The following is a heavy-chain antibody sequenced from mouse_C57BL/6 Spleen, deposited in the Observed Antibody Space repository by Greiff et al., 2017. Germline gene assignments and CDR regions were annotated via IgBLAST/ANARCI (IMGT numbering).Heavy chain of an antibody. J-gene: IGHJ2*01. V-gene: IGHV1-42*01. Sequence: VQLQQSGPELVKPGASVQISCKASGYSFTGYYMHWVKQSPEKSLEWIGEINPSTGGTTYNQKFKAKAPLTVDQSSRTAYMQLESLTSEDLAVDYCARRGGYGNPFDDWGQGTTLTGSS. D-gene: IGHD2-1*01. CDR2: INPSTGGT. CDR3: ARRGGYGNPFDD. CDR1: GYSFTGYY.